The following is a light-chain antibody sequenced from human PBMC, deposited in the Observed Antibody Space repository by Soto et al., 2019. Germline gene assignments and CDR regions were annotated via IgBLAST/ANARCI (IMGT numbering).Light chain of an antibody. CDR3: QQYNNWLVT. J-gene: IGKJ5*01. CDR2: DAS. CDR1: QSVSSY. V-gene: IGKV3D-15*01. Sequence: TQSPATLSLSPGERATLSCRAGQSVSSYLAWYQQKPGQAPRLLIYDASNRATGIPARFSGSGSGTDFTLTISRLQSEDFAVYYCQQYNNWLVTFGQGTRLEI.